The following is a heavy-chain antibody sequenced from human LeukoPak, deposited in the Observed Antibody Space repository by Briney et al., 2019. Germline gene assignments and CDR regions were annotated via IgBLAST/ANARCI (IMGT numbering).Heavy chain of an antibody. CDR1: GLTFSNYA. J-gene: IGHJ4*02. CDR3: AKETGYDSTGYPIGTFDY. V-gene: IGHV3-23*01. D-gene: IGHD3-22*01. CDR2: ISASGGYT. Sequence: GGSLRLSCAASGLTFSNYAMSWVRQAPGEGLEWVSGISASGGYTYYADSVKGRFTISRDNSKNTLYLQMNSLRAEDTAVYYCAKETGYDSTGYPIGTFDYWGRESWSASPQ.